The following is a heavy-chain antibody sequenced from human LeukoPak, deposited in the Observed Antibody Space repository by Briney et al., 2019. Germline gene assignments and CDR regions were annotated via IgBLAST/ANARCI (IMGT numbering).Heavy chain of an antibody. CDR2: IYNSGGT. Sequence: PSETLSLTCAVSGGPLTSYYWTWIRQPPGKGLEWIGYIYNSGGTNYNPSLKGRVTISLDTSKNQFSLKLNSVTAADAAVYYCVSQVAGSSSQNWGQGTLVTVSS. CDR3: VSQVAGSSSQN. CDR1: GGPLTSYY. D-gene: IGHD6-6*01. J-gene: IGHJ4*02. V-gene: IGHV4-59*01.